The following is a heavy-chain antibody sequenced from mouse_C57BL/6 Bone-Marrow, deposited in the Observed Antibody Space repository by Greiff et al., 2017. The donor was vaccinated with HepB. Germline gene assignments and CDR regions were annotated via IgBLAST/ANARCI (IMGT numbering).Heavy chain of an antibody. J-gene: IGHJ4*01. Sequence: EVKLMESGGGLVKPGGSLKLSCAASGFTFSDYGMHWVRQAPEKGLEWVAYISSGSSTIYYADTVKGRFTIARDNAKNTLFLQMTSLRSEDTAMYYCARRYYYGSSLDYWGQGTSVTVSS. CDR3: ARRYYYGSSLDY. D-gene: IGHD1-1*01. CDR2: ISSGSSTI. V-gene: IGHV5-17*01. CDR1: GFTFSDYG.